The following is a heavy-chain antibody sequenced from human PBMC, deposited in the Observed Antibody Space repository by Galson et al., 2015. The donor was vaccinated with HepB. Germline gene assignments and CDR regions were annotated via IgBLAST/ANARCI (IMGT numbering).Heavy chain of an antibody. Sequence: SLRLSCAASGLTLSSYGMHWVRQAPGKGLEWVAVISHDGSKKEYADTVKGRFTISRDNSKNTVYLQMNGLRAEDTAVYYCAKGGLSRFLEYLLYLDYWGQGSLVTVSS. CDR3: AKGGLSRFLEYLLYLDY. V-gene: IGHV3-30*18. D-gene: IGHD3-3*01. CDR2: ISHDGSKK. CDR1: GLTLSSYG. J-gene: IGHJ4*02.